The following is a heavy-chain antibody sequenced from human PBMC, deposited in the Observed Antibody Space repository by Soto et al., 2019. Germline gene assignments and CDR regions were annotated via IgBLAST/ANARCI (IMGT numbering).Heavy chain of an antibody. CDR1: GFNFDDYA. V-gene: IGHV3-9*01. J-gene: IGHJ4*02. Sequence: EVQLEASGGGLVQPDRSLRRSCAASGFNFDDYAIHWVRQVPGKGLEWVSGITWNSGRTAYADSVKGRFIISRDNVKNSLYLQMNSLRAEDTAVYYCAKDSAWRRVVVTPSSFDSWGEGILVTASS. D-gene: IGHD2-21*02. CDR2: ITWNSGRT. CDR3: AKDSAWRRVVVTPSSFDS.